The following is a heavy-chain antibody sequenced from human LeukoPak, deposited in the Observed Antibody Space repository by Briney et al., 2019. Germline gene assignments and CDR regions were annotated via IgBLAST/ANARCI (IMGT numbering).Heavy chain of an antibody. CDR2: IIPIFGTA. CDR3: AVYCSGGSCYSGTDSYFDY. CDR1: GGAFSRYA. D-gene: IGHD2-15*01. V-gene: IGHV1-69*01. Sequence: SVKVSCKASGGAFSRYAISWVRQAPGQGLEWMGGIIPIFGTANYAQKFQGRVTITADESTSTAYMELSSLRSEDTAVYYCAVYCSGGSCYSGTDSYFDYWGQGTLFTVSS. J-gene: IGHJ4*02.